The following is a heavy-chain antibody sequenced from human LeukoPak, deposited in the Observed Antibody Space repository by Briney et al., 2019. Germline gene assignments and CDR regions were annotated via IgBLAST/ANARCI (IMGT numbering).Heavy chain of an antibody. CDR3: AKEVQVAVAGTPFYYYYGMDV. D-gene: IGHD6-19*01. Sequence: GGSLRLSCAASGFTFSSYAMSWVRQAPGKGLEWVSAISGSGGSTYYADSVKGRFTISRDNSKNTLYLQMSSLRAEDTAVYYCAKEVQVAVAGTPFYYYYGMDVWGQGTTVTVSS. CDR1: GFTFSSYA. V-gene: IGHV3-23*01. CDR2: ISGSGGST. J-gene: IGHJ6*02.